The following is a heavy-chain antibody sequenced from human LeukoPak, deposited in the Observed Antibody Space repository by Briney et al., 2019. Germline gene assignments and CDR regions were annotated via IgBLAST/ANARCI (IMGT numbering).Heavy chain of an antibody. V-gene: IGHV3-15*07. CDR3: TSVRESDLQYFQH. CDR1: GFTFSNAW. J-gene: IGHJ1*01. D-gene: IGHD3-16*01. Sequence: PGGSLRLSCAASGFTFSNAWMNWVRQAPGKGLEWVGRIKSKTDGGTTDCAAPVKGRFTISRDDSKSTLYLQMNSLKTEDTAVYCCTSVRESDLQYFQHWGQGTLVTVSS. CDR2: IKSKTDGGTT.